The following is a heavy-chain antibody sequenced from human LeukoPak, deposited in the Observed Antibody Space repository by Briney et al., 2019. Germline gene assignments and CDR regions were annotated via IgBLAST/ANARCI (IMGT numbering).Heavy chain of an antibody. CDR2: INPNTGAT. J-gene: IGHJ4*02. CDR3: ARDRGWFLDY. Sequence: ASLKVSCRASGYTFTGSYIHWVRQAPGQGLEWMAWINPNTGATKYSQKFPDRVTVTSDTSSSTAYMEVTSLTSDDTAVYYCARDRGWFLDYWGQGSLLIVSS. V-gene: IGHV1-2*02. D-gene: IGHD6-19*01. CDR1: GYTFTGSY.